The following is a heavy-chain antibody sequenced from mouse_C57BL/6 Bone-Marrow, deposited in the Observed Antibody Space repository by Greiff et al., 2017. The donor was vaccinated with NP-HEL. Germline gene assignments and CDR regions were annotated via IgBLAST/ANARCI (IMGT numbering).Heavy chain of an antibody. CDR2: IDPENGDT. Sequence: VQLQQSGAELVRPGASVKLSCTASGFNITDDYMHWVKQRPEQGLEWIGWIDPENGDTEYASKFQGKATITADTSSNTTYLQLSSLTSEDTAVYYCTTDDYDVVYDIDYWGRGTSVTVSA. D-gene: IGHD2-4*01. V-gene: IGHV14-4*01. J-gene: IGHJ4*01. CDR3: TTDDYDVVYDIDY. CDR1: GFNITDDY.